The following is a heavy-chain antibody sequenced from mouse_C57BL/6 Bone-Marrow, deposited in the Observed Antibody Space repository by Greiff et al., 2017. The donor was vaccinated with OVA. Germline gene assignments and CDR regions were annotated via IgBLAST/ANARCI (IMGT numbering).Heavy chain of an antibody. CDR1: GYTFTDYE. Sequence: QVHVKQSGAELVRPGASVTLSCKASGYTFTDYEMHWVKQTPVHGLEWIGAIDPETGGTAYTPKFKGKGILTADTSSRAAYMEHRSLTSEDSADYYGTRGYSNYYAMDYWGQGTSVTVSS. CDR3: TRGYSNYYAMDY. CDR2: IDPETGGT. D-gene: IGHD2-5*01. V-gene: IGHV1-15*01. J-gene: IGHJ4*01.